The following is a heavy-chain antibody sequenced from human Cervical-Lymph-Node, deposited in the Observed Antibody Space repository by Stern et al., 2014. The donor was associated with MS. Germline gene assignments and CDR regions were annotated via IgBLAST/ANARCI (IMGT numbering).Heavy chain of an antibody. D-gene: IGHD4-17*01. V-gene: IGHV4-34*01. CDR2: INHSGST. Sequence: QVQLQQWGAGLLKPSETLSLTCAVYGGSFSGYYWSWIRQPPGKGLEWIGEINHSGSTNYNPSLKSRVTISVDTSTNQISLKLSSVTAADTAVYYCARGGKTVTTSNFDYWGQGTLVTVSS. J-gene: IGHJ4*02. CDR3: ARGGKTVTTSNFDY. CDR1: GGSFSGYY.